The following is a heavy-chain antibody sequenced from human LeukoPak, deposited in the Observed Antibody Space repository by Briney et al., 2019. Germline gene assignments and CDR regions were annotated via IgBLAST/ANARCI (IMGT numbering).Heavy chain of an antibody. CDR1: GYTFTSYD. CDR3: ARGGGYCSGGSCYSSAFDI. V-gene: IGHV1-8*01. CDR2: MNPNSGNT. D-gene: IGHD2-15*01. J-gene: IGHJ3*02. Sequence: ASVKVSCKASGYTFTSYDINWVRQATGQGLEWMGWMNPNSGNTGYAQKFQGRVTMTRNTSISTAYMELSSLRSEGTAVYYCARGGGYCSGGSCYSSAFDIWGQGTMVTVSS.